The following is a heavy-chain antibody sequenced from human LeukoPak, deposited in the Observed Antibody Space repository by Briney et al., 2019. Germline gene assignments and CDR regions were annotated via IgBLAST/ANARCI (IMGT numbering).Heavy chain of an antibody. CDR2: IYGSTTT. Sequence: PGGSLRLSCAASGFTLSTNYMNWVRQAPGKGLEWVSLIYGSTTTNYADSVKGRFTISRDDSKNTLYLQMNSLRAEDTAVYYCARGPSPGSSGYPNLDYWGQGTLVTVSS. V-gene: IGHV3-53*01. D-gene: IGHD3-22*01. CDR1: GFTLSTNY. CDR3: ARGPSPGSSGYPNLDY. J-gene: IGHJ4*02.